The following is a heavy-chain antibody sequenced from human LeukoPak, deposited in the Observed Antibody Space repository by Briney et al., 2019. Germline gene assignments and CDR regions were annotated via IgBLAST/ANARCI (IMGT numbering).Heavy chain of an antibody. CDR2: IWYDGSNK. D-gene: IGHD7-27*01. J-gene: IGHJ4*02. Sequence: PGGSLRLSCAASGFTFSSYGMHWVRQAPGKGLEWVAVIWYDGSNKYYADSVKGRFTISRDNSKNTLYLQMNSLRAEDTAVYYCARELNPVTGHFDYWGQGTLVTVSS. V-gene: IGHV3-33*01. CDR1: GFTFSSYG. CDR3: ARELNPVTGHFDY.